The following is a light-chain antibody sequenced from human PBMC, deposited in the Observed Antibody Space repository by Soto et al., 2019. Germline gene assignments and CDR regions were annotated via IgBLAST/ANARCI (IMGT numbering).Light chain of an antibody. J-gene: IGKJ5*01. CDR1: QGLVYSDGNTY. CDR3: MQGTHRPTT. CDR2: QVS. Sequence: DVVLSQSPLSLSVTLGQPSSISCESGQGLVYSDGNTYLNWFHQRPGQSPRRLIYQVSKRYSGVPDRFRGSGSGADFALKITRVEAEDVGIYYCMQGTHRPTTFGQGTRLEIK. V-gene: IGKV2-30*01.